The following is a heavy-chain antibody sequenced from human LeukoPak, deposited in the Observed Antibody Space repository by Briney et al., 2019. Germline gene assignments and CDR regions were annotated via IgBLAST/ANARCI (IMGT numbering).Heavy chain of an antibody. CDR1: GGTFSSYA. CDR3: ARDGDYYDSSGYYSVQH. Sequence: SVKVSCKASGGTFSSYAISWVRQAPGQGLEWMGGIIPIFGTANYAQKFQGRVTITTDESTSTAYMEPSSLRSEDTAVYYCARDGDYYDSSGYYSVQHWGQGTLVTVSS. V-gene: IGHV1-69*05. J-gene: IGHJ1*01. CDR2: IIPIFGTA. D-gene: IGHD3-22*01.